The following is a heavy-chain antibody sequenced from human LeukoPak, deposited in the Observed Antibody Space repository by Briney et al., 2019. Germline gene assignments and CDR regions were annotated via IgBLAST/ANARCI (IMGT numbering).Heavy chain of an antibody. CDR2: IYWDDDK. CDR1: GFSLSTSGVG. V-gene: IGHV2-5*02. CDR3: AHNLAWEVYFNY. Sequence: SGPTLVKPIQTLTLTCTFSGFSLSTSGVGVAWIRQPPGKALEWLAVIYWDDDKRYSPSLKTRLTITKDTSKNLVVLTMTNMDPVDTATYYCAHNLAWEVYFNYWGQGTLVTVSS. J-gene: IGHJ4*02. D-gene: IGHD1-26*01.